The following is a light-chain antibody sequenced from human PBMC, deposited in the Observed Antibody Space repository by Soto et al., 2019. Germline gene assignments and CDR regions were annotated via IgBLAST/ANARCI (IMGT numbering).Light chain of an antibody. J-gene: IGLJ2*01. CDR1: YNY. Sequence: QSALTQPPSASGSPGQSVTISCTGYNYVSWYQQHPGKAPKLMIYEVDNRPSGVPDRFSGSKSGNTASLTVSGLLAEDEADNYCSSYGGSNNLVFGGGTKLTVL. V-gene: IGLV2-8*01. CDR3: SSYGGSNNLV. CDR2: EVD.